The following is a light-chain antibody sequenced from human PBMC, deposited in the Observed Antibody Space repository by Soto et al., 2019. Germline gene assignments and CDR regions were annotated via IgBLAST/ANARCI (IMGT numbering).Light chain of an antibody. CDR1: QDISNH. Sequence: DIQLTQSPSFLSASVGDRVTITCRASQDISNHLVWFQQKPGKAPKLLIYAASTLQSGVPSRFTGVGAGTEFTLTIISLQPQDFATYYCLQLDSFPPTFGQGTKVGTK. J-gene: IGKJ1*01. CDR2: AAS. V-gene: IGKV1-9*01. CDR3: LQLDSFPPT.